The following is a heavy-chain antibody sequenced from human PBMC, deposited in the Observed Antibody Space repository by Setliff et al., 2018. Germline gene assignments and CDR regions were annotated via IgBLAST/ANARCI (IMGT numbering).Heavy chain of an antibody. V-gene: IGHV3-7*01. CDR2: INPHGSEK. J-gene: IGHJ4*02. CDR3: RVWVDESKTDS. D-gene: IGHD3-16*01. Sequence: PGGSLRLSCTASGLSYINDWVSWVRQAPGKGLEWLASINPHGSEKYYADSVKGRFTISRDNAKNSLSLQMNSLRSEDTAVYYCRVWVDESKTDSWGQGTLVTVSS. CDR1: GLSYINDW.